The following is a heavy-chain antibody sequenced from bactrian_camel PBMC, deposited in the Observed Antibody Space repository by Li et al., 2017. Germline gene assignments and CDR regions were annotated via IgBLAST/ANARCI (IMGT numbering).Heavy chain of an antibody. Sequence: HVQLVEYGGGSVRSGGSLRLSCAVSADTTTDYCMGWVRQAPGEERVQVAVIDSLHMASYADSVKGRFTISQDNAKNTMYLEMNSLKPEDTGMYYCNTVPSLTYYDCSPRDWGQGTQVTVS. V-gene: IGHV3S53*01. CDR3: NTVPSLTYYDCSPRD. J-gene: IGHJ4*01. CDR1: ADTTTDYC. CDR2: IDSLHMA. D-gene: IGHD2*01.